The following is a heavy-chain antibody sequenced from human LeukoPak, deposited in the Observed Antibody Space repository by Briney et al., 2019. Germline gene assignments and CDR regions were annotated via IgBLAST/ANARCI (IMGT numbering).Heavy chain of an antibody. CDR2: ISYDGSNK. Sequence: GGSLRLSCAASGFTVSSNYMNWFRQAPGKGLEWVAVISYDGSNKYYADSVKGRFTISRDNSKNTLYLQMNSLRAEDTAVYYCARGQVWGSGDGFDIWGQGTMVTVSS. D-gene: IGHD7-27*01. V-gene: IGHV3-30-3*01. J-gene: IGHJ3*02. CDR3: ARGQVWGSGDGFDI. CDR1: GFTVSSNY.